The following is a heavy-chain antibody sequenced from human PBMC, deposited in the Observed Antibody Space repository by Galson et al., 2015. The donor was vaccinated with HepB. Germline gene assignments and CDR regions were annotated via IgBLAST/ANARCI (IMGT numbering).Heavy chain of an antibody. Sequence: VKVSCKASGYTFTTNGFSWVRQAPGQGLEWMGWISANSGNTKYAQNLQGRVTLTRDTSTSTAYLELRSLRSDDTAAYYCARDRDYRFDYWGQGTLVTVSS. J-gene: IGHJ4*02. CDR1: GYTFTTNG. D-gene: IGHD4/OR15-4a*01. CDR3: ARDRDYRFDY. V-gene: IGHV1-18*04. CDR2: ISANSGNT.